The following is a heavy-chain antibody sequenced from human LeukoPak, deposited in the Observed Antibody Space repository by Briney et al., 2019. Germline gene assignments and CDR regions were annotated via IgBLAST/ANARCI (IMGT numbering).Heavy chain of an antibody. V-gene: IGHV4-39*01. D-gene: IGHD6-6*01. J-gene: IGHJ4*02. Sequence: AETLSLTCTVSGGSISSSGYYWGWIRQPPGKGLEWIGSIYYSGSTYYNPSLKSRVTISVDTSKNQFSLKLSSVTAADTAVYYCASIIAARQWYFDYWGQGTLVTVSS. CDR1: GGSISSSGYY. CDR2: IYYSGST. CDR3: ASIIAARQWYFDY.